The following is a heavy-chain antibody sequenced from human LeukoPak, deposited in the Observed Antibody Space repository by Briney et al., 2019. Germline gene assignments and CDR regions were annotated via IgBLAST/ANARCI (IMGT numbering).Heavy chain of an antibody. J-gene: IGHJ4*02. Sequence: SETLSLTCAVYGGSFSGYYWSWIRQPPGKGLEWIGEINHSGSTNYNPSLKSRVTISVDKSKNQFSLKVFSVTAADTAVYYRAREGTTMVQYFDYWGQGTLVTVSS. D-gene: IGHD3-10*01. V-gene: IGHV4-34*01. CDR3: AREGTTMVQYFDY. CDR2: INHSGST. CDR1: GGSFSGYY.